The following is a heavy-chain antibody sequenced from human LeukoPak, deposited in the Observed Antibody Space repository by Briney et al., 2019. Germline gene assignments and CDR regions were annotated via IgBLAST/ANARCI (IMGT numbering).Heavy chain of an antibody. CDR1: GGSFSGYY. D-gene: IGHD3-3*02. J-gene: IGHJ3*02. CDR2: INHSGST. V-gene: IGHV4-34*01. CDR3: AGRIRRPRDAFDI. Sequence: PSETLSLTCAVYGGSFSGYYWSWIRQPPGKGLEWIGEINHSGSTNYNPSLKSRVTISVDTSKNQFSLKLSSVTAADTAVYYCAGRIRRPRDAFDIWGQGTMVTVSS.